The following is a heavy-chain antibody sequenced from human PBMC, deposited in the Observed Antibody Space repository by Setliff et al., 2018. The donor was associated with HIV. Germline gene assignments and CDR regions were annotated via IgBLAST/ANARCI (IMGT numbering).Heavy chain of an antibody. J-gene: IGHJ4*02. CDR1: GGSISTYY. V-gene: IGHV4-4*09. D-gene: IGHD3-16*01. Sequence: SETLSLTCTVSGGSISTYYWSWIRQPPGKGLEWIGYIYNPGSTNFNPSLQSRVSMSIDVSTNQFSLRPTSVTAADTAVYYCARLRLAVMMSLDYFDLWGQGTLVTVSS. CDR2: IYNPGST. CDR3: ARLRLAVMMSLDYFDL.